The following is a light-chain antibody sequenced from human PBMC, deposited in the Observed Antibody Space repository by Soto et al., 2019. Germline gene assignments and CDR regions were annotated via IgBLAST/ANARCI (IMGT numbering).Light chain of an antibody. CDR3: QQYNNYGSWT. CDR1: QSINAW. CDR2: KAS. V-gene: IGKV1-5*03. Sequence: DIQMTQSPSTLSASVGDRVTITCRASQSINAWLAWYQQKPGKAPKLLIYKASSLESGVPSRFSGSGSGTDFTLTISSLQPDDFATYYCQQYNNYGSWTFGQGTKVEIK. J-gene: IGKJ1*01.